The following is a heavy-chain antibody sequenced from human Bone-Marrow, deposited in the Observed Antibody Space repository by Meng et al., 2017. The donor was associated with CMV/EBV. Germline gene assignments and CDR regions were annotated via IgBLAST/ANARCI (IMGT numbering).Heavy chain of an antibody. Sequence: GESLKISCAASGFTFSSYAMNWVRQAPGKGLEWVSSITSGSRYIYYADSVKGRFTVSRDNSRNSLYLQMNSLRAEHTAVYYCARGRGIVGTVVQYYFDYWGQGTLVTVSS. D-gene: IGHD1-26*01. J-gene: IGHJ4*01. CDR3: ARGRGIVGTVVQYYFDY. V-gene: IGHV3-21*01. CDR2: ITSGSRYI. CDR1: GFTFSSYA.